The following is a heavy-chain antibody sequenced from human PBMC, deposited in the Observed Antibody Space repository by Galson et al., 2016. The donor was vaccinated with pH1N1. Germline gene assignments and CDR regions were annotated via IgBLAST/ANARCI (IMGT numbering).Heavy chain of an antibody. D-gene: IGHD2-21*02. CDR2: IDPTSGNT. J-gene: IGHJ4*02. Sequence: SVKVSCKASGYTFARIYLHWVRQAPGQGLEWMGRIDPTSGNTNYAQKFQGRVNVTRDTSISTAYMQLSGLTYDDAAVYYCASVTPSEPFDDWGQGALVTVSS. CDR1: GYTFARIY. CDR3: ASVTPSEPFDD. V-gene: IGHV1-2*02.